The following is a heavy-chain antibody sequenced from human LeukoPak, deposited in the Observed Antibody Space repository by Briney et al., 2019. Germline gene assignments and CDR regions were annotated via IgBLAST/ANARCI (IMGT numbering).Heavy chain of an antibody. Sequence: GGSLRLSCAASGFTFSDYYMSWIRQAPGKGLGWVSYISSSGSAIYYADSVKGRFTISRENSKNTLYLQMNTLRAEDTATYYCAKGQERTRIAARPSALDFWGQGTLVTVSS. CDR2: ISSSGSAI. V-gene: IGHV3-11*01. CDR3: AKGQERTRIAARPSALDF. J-gene: IGHJ4*02. CDR1: GFTFSDYY. D-gene: IGHD6-6*01.